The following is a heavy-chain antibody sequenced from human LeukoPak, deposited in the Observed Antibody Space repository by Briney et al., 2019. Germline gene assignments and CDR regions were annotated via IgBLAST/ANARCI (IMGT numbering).Heavy chain of an antibody. D-gene: IGHD6-19*01. J-gene: IGHJ4*02. CDR2: ISYDGSNK. Sequence: GRSLRLSCAASGFTFSSYAMHCVRQAPGKGLEWVAVISYDGSNKYYADSVKGRFTISRDNSKNTVYLQMNSLRAEDTAVYFCAGSGWYGRDYFDYWGQGTLVNVSS. CDR3: AGSGWYGRDYFDY. V-gene: IGHV3-30-3*01. CDR1: GFTFSSYA.